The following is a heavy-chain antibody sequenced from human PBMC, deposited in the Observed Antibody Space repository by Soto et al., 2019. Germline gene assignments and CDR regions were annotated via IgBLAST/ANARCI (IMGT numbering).Heavy chain of an antibody. J-gene: IGHJ4*02. CDR1: GYTFTSYD. D-gene: IGHD1-26*01. CDR3: AMTPSKIVGATSDY. V-gene: IGHV1-8*01. CDR2: MNPNSGNT. Sequence: QVQLVQSGAEVKKPGASVKVSCKASGYTFTSYDINWVRQATGQGLEWMGWMNPNSGNTGYAQKCQGRVTMTRNTSISTAYMELSSLRSEDTAVYYCAMTPSKIVGATSDYWGQGTLVTVSS.